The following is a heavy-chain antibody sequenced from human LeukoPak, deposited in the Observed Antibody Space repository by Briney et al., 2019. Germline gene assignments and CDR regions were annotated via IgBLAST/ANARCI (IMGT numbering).Heavy chain of an antibody. Sequence: GGSLRLSCAGSGFTFSRYAMSWIRQVPGKGLEWVSAISGSDGDIFYTDSVKGRFTISRGNSQNTLYLQMDSLRPEDTAVYYCARLSDSSTYGAFDIWGHGTMVTVSS. D-gene: IGHD3-22*01. CDR3: ARLSDSSTYGAFDI. CDR1: GFTFSRYA. J-gene: IGHJ3*02. CDR2: ISGSDGDI. V-gene: IGHV3-23*01.